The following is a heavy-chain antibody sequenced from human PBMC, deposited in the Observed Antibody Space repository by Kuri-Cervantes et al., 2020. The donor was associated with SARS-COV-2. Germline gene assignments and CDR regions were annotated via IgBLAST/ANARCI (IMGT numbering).Heavy chain of an antibody. J-gene: IGHJ3*02. Sequence: ASVKVSCKASGYTFTGYYMHWVRQAPGQGLEWMGWINPNSGGTNYAQKFQGRVTMTRDTSISTAYMELSRLRSDDTAAFYCVRFRYYDSMRNASDIWGQGTMVTVPS. V-gene: IGHV1-2*02. D-gene: IGHD3-22*01. CDR1: GYTFTGYY. CDR2: INPNSGGT. CDR3: VRFRYYDSMRNASDI.